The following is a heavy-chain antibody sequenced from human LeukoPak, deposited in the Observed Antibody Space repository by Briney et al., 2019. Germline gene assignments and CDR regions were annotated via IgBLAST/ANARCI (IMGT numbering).Heavy chain of an antibody. D-gene: IGHD2-15*01. V-gene: IGHV4-61*02. CDR1: GGSISSGSYY. Sequence: SETLSLTCTVSGGSISSGSYYWSWIRQPAGKGLEWIGRIYTRGSTNYNPSLKSRVTISVDTSKNQFSLKLSSVTAADTAVYYCARGVGGYCSGGSCYSEPNWFDPWGQGTLVTVSS. J-gene: IGHJ5*02. CDR2: IYTRGST. CDR3: ARGVGGYCSGGSCYSEPNWFDP.